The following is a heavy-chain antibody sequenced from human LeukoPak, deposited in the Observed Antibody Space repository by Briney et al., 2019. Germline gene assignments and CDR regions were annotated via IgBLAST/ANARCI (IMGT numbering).Heavy chain of an antibody. CDR2: ISYDGSNK. J-gene: IGHJ4*02. CDR3: AKDGASSYYYDSSSYYGFDY. D-gene: IGHD3-22*01. CDR1: GFTFSSYG. Sequence: GRSLRLSCAASGFTFSSYGMHWVRQAPGKGLEWVAVISYDGSNKYYADSVKGRFTISRDNSKNTLYLQMNSLRAEDTAVYYCAKDGASSYYYDSSSYYGFDYWGQGTLVTVSS. V-gene: IGHV3-30*18.